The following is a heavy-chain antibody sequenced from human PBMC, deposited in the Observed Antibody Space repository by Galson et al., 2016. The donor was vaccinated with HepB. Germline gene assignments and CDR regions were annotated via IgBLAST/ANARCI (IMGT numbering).Heavy chain of an antibody. CDR2: IIPIFGTA. V-gene: IGHV1-69*13. D-gene: IGHD3-22*01. J-gene: IGHJ4*02. CDR3: ARDGYYYDSSGYYYDHSMDY. Sequence: SVKVSCKASGGTFSSYAISWVRQAPGQGLEWMGGIIPIFGTANYAQKFQGRVTITADESTSTAYMELSSLRSEDTAVYYCARDGYYYDSSGYYYDHSMDYRGQGTLVTVSS. CDR1: GGTFSSYA.